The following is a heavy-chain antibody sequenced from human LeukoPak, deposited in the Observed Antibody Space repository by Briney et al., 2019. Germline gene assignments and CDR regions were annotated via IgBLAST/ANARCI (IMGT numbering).Heavy chain of an antibody. J-gene: IGHJ5*02. CDR2: INTNTGNP. V-gene: IGHV7-4-1*02. CDR3: ARDGPPIIAAAGGWFDP. D-gene: IGHD6-13*01. CDR1: GYTFTSYA. Sequence: ASVKVSCKASGYTFTSYAMNWVRQAPGQGLEWMGWINTNTGNPTYAQGFTGRFVFSLDTSVSTAYLQISSLKAEDTAVYYCARDGPPIIAAAGGWFDPWGQGTLVTVSS.